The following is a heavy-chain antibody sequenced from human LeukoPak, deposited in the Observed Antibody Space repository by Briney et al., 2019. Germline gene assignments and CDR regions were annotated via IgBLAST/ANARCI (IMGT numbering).Heavy chain of an antibody. J-gene: IGHJ5*02. V-gene: IGHV4-34*01. CDR2: INHSGST. CDR3: ARGGYCSSTSCARNWFDP. CDR1: GGSFSGYY. D-gene: IGHD2-2*01. Sequence: SETLSLTCTVYGGSFSGYYWSWVRQPPGKGLEWIGEINHSGSTNYNPSLKSRVTISVDTSKNQFSLKLSSVTAADTAVYYCARGGYCSSTSCARNWFDPWGQGTLVTVSS.